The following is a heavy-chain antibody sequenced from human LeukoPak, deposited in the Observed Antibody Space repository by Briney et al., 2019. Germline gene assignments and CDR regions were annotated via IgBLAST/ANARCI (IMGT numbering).Heavy chain of an antibody. CDR2: ISSSGSTI. CDR1: GFTFSDYY. V-gene: IGHV3-11*04. D-gene: IGHD2-2*01. CDR3: ARDHYNCSSTSCYRRGYFDY. J-gene: IGHJ4*02. Sequence: GGSLRLSCAASGFTFSDYYMSWIRQAPGKGLEWVSYISSSGSTIYYADSVKGRFTISRDNAKNSLYLQMNSLRAEDTAVYYCARDHYNCSSTSCYRRGYFDYWGQGTLVTVSS.